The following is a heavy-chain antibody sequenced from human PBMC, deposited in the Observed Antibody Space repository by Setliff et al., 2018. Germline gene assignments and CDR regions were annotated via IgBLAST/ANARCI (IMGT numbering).Heavy chain of an antibody. CDR2: ISAYNGNT. Sequence: GASVKVSCKASGYTFTNSIMNWVRQAPGQGLEWMGWISAYNGNTYHAQKFQDRLSMTTDTSTSTAYMELRSLRADDTAVYYCAISTLSICSGGTCPNVFDVWGQGTMVTVSS. J-gene: IGHJ3*01. CDR3: AISTLSICSGGTCPNVFDV. CDR1: GYTFTNSI. D-gene: IGHD2-15*01. V-gene: IGHV1-18*04.